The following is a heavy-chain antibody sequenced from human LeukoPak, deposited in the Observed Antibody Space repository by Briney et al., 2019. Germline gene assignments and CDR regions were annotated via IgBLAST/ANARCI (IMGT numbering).Heavy chain of an antibody. Sequence: PGGSLRLSCAGSGFTFSNYSINWVRQAPGKGLEWVSSISPSSHYIYYADSVRGRFTISRDDAKNSLYLQMNSLRAEDTAVYYCARETGWYFDYWGQGTLVTVSS. J-gene: IGHJ4*02. CDR3: ARETGWYFDY. CDR1: GFTFSNYS. D-gene: IGHD5-24*01. CDR2: ISPSSHYI. V-gene: IGHV3-21*01.